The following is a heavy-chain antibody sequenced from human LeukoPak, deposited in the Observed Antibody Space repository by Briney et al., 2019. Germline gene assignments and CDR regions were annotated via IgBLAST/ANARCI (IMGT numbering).Heavy chain of an antibody. J-gene: IGHJ4*02. D-gene: IGHD2-15*01. CDR2: INDYNGKT. CDR1: GYTFTTYG. Sequence: VASVKVSCKASGYTFTTYGISWVRPAPGQGLAWIGLINDYNGKTNYARKLQDRVTVTTDTSTSTAYMELRSLRSDDTAVYYCVREKAGCCYDYWGQGTLVTVSS. V-gene: IGHV1-18*01. CDR3: VREKAGCCYDY.